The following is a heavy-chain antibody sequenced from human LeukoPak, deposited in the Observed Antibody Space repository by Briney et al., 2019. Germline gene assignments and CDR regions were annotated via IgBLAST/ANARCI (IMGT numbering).Heavy chain of an antibody. D-gene: IGHD3-10*01. V-gene: IGHV1-69*13. J-gene: IGHJ4*02. CDR2: IIPIFGTT. CDR3: ARGSSYGSGSSLDY. CDR1: GYTFTSYG. Sequence: GASVKVSCKASGYTFTSYGISWVRQAPGQGLEWMGTIIPIFGTTNYAQKFQGRVTITADESTNTAYMELSSLRSEDTAVYYCARGSSYGSGSSLDYWGQGTLVTVSS.